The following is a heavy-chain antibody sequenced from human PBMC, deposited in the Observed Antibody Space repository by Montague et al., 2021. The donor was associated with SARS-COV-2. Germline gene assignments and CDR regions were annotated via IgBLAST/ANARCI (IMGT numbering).Heavy chain of an antibody. CDR3: VRERECSGGSCYGPDDDAFDI. CDR2: ISDIGST. D-gene: IGHD2-15*01. CDR1: GGSFNGYY. Sequence: SETLSLTCAVYGGSFNGYYWNWIRQPPGKGLEWIGEISDIGSTTYNPSLESRLTTSVDRSKNQFSLRLTSVTAADTAVYYCVRERECSGGSCYGPDDDAFDIGGQGTVVPSLQ. V-gene: IGHV4-34*01. J-gene: IGHJ3*02.